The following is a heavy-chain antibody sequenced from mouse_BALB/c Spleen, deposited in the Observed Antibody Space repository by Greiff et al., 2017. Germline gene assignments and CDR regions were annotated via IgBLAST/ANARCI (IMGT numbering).Heavy chain of an antibody. Sequence: EVKVVESGGGLVQPKGSLKLSCAASGFTFNTYAMHWVCQAPGKGLEWVARIRSKSNNYATYYADSVKDRFTISRDDSQSMLYLQMNNLKTEDTAMYYCVREGDWYFDVWGAGTTVTVSS. V-gene: IGHV10-3*03. CDR1: GFTFNTYA. CDR2: IRSKSNNYAT. J-gene: IGHJ1*01. CDR3: VREGDWYFDV.